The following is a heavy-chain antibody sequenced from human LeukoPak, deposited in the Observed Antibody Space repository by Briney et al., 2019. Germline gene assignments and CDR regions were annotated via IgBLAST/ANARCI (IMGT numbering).Heavy chain of an antibody. Sequence: ASVKVSCKASGGTFSSYAISWVRQAPGQGLEWMGGIIPIFGTANYAQKFQGRVTTTADGSTSTAYMELSSLRSEDTAVYYCARGPQPHYFDYWGQGTLVTVSS. J-gene: IGHJ4*02. CDR1: GGTFSSYA. V-gene: IGHV1-69*01. CDR2: IIPIFGTA. CDR3: ARGPQPHYFDY.